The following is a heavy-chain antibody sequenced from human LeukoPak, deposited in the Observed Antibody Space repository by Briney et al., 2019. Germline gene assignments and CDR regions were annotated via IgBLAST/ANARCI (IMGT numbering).Heavy chain of an antibody. CDR2: ISWNSGSI. Sequence: GGSLRLSCAASGFTFDDYAMHWVRQAPGKGLEWVSGISWNSGSIGYADSVKGRSTISRDNAKNSLYLQMNSLRAEDTALYYCAKDRAAAGLTYFDYWGQGTLVTVSS. V-gene: IGHV3-9*01. D-gene: IGHD6-13*01. J-gene: IGHJ4*02. CDR3: AKDRAAAGLTYFDY. CDR1: GFTFDDYA.